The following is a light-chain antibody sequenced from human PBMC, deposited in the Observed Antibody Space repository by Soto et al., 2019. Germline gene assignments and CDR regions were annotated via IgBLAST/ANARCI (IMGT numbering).Light chain of an antibody. J-gene: IGLJ2*01. Sequence: SYVLTQPPSVSVAPGKMARITCGGNNIGSKSVHWYQQKPGQAPVLVIYYDSDRPSGIPERFSGSNSGNTATLTISRVEAGDEADYYCQVWDSSSEHVVFGGGTKVTVL. V-gene: IGLV3-21*04. CDR2: YDS. CDR1: NIGSKS. CDR3: QVWDSSSEHVV.